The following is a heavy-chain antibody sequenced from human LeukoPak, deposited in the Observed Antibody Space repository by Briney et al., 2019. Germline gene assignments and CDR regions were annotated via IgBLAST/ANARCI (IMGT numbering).Heavy chain of an antibody. D-gene: IGHD3-10*01. CDR3: ARGGRYYYGSGTYGNWFDP. V-gene: IGHV4-59*01. Sequence: SETLSLTCTVSGGSISSYYWSWIRQPPGKGLEWIGYIYYSGSTTYNPSLKSRVTISVDTSKNQFSLKLSSVTAADTAVYYSARGGRYYYGSGTYGNWFDPWGQGTLVTVSS. J-gene: IGHJ5*02. CDR2: IYYSGST. CDR1: GGSISSYY.